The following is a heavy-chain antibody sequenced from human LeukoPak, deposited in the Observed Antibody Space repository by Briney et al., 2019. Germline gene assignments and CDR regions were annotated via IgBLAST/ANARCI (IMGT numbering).Heavy chain of an antibody. CDR1: GFTFSSYW. D-gene: IGHD3-10*01. Sequence: PGGSLRLSCAASGFTFSSYWMSWVRQAPGKGLEWVANIKQDGSEKYYVDSVKGRFTISRDNAKNSLYLQMNSLRAEDTAVYYCARDNPTYMVRGVTDAFDIWGQGTMVTVSS. J-gene: IGHJ3*02. V-gene: IGHV3-7*01. CDR3: ARDNPTYMVRGVTDAFDI. CDR2: IKQDGSEK.